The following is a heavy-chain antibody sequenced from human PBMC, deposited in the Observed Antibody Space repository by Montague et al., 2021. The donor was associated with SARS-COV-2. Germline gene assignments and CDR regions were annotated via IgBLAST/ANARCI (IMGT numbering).Heavy chain of an antibody. Sequence: SETLSLTCTVSGFSISSRYYYWGLVRPPPGKRLEWIGSMEYVGNSFYNPPLRSRVAISLDTSKSQLSLRLRSVTTTDTAVFYCVRGRRGTVSPFSPGAFDFWGQGTTVTVSS. CDR3: VRGRRGTVSPFSPGAFDF. D-gene: IGHD1-7*01. J-gene: IGHJ3*01. CDR1: GFSISSRYYY. V-gene: IGHV4-39*01. CDR2: MEYVGNS.